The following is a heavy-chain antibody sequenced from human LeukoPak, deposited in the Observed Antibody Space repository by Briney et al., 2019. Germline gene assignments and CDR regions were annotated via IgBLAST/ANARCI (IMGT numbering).Heavy chain of an antibody. J-gene: IGHJ6*04. V-gene: IGHV1-18*01. Sequence: GASVKVSCKASGYTITSYCISWVRQAPGQGREWMGWISAYNGNTHYAQKLQGGVTMITDTSTSTAYMESRGLRADEPAVVCCARGLLILDYSLGYNVWGKGTTVTVSS. D-gene: IGHD4-11*01. CDR2: ISAYNGNT. CDR1: GYTITSYC. CDR3: ARGLLILDYSLGYNV.